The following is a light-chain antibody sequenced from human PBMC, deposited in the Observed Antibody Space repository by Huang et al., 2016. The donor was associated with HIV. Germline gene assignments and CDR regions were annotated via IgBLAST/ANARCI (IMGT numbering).Light chain of an antibody. CDR3: QQYNNWLLS. CDR2: GSS. J-gene: IGKJ4*01. V-gene: IGKV3-15*01. Sequence: EIVMTQSPATLSLSPGERATLSCRANRSVNNNLAWYQQRFGQAPRLRIYGSSTRASGIPARCSGSGSGTDFTLTISSLQSEDVALYFCQQYNNWLLSFGGGTKVDI. CDR1: RSVNNN.